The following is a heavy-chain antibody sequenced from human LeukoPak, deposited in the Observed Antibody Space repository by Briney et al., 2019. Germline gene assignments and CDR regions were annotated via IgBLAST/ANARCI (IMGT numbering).Heavy chain of an antibody. CDR1: GGSISSSSYY. CDR3: AREHDSSGYYLMPDY. V-gene: IGHV4-39*07. D-gene: IGHD3-22*01. CDR2: IYYSGST. J-gene: IGHJ4*02. Sequence: PSETLSLTCTVSGGSISSSSYYWGWIRQPPGKGLEWIGSIYYSGSTYYNPSLKSRVTISVDTSKNQFSLKLSSVTAADTAVYYCAREHDSSGYYLMPDYWGQGTLVTVSS.